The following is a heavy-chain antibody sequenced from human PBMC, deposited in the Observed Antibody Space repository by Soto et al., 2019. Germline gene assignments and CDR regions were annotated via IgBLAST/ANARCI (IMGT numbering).Heavy chain of an antibody. Sequence: ASVKGSCKASVYTFTSYGISGVRQAPGQGLEWMGWISAYTGNTNYAQKLQGRVTMPTDTSTSTAYMELRSLSSADTAVYSCARAIAREPWLPKSPRGYYYYGMDVWGQGTTVPAS. J-gene: IGHJ6*02. CDR2: ISAYTGNT. V-gene: IGHV1-18*01. D-gene: IGHD6-19*01. CDR1: VYTFTSYG. CDR3: ARAIAREPWLPKSPRGYYYYGMDV.